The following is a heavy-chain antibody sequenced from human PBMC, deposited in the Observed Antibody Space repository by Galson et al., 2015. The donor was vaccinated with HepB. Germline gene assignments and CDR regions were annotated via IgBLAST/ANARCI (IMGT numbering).Heavy chain of an antibody. CDR3: ATASYYYDSSGYYYGGYFDY. V-gene: IGHV3-23*01. CDR2: ISGSGGST. Sequence: SLRLSCAASGFTFSSYAMSWVRQAPGKGLEWVSAISGSGGSTYYADSVKGRFTISRDNSKNTLYLQMNSLRAEDTAVYYCATASYYYDSSGYYYGGYFDYWGQGTLVTVSS. D-gene: IGHD3-22*01. CDR1: GFTFSSYA. J-gene: IGHJ4*02.